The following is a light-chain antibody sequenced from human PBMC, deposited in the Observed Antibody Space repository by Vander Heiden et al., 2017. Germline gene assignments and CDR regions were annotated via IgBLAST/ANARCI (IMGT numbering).Light chain of an antibody. CDR3: QQANSFPCT. V-gene: IGKV1-12*01. Sequence: DIQMTQAASSVSASVGDRVSITCRASQGISTRLAWYHHKPGNAPKLLIYAASSLQSGLLSKFSGSGSGTDFTLTIRSLPPTDFATYYCQQANSFPCTFGQGTKLEIK. CDR2: AAS. CDR1: QGISTR. J-gene: IGKJ2*02.